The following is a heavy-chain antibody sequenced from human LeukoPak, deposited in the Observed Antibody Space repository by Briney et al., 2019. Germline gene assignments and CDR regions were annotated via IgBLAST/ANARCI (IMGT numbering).Heavy chain of an antibody. D-gene: IGHD3-10*01. CDR1: GYTFTSYA. Sequence: ASVKVSCKASGYTFTSYAMHWVRQAPGQRLEWMGWINAGNGNTKYSQEFQGRVTITRDTSASTAYMELSSLRSEDMAVYYCARDQLLWFGEDYGIFDYWGQGTLVTVSS. CDR3: ARDQLLWFGEDYGIFDY. CDR2: INAGNGNT. J-gene: IGHJ4*02. V-gene: IGHV1-3*03.